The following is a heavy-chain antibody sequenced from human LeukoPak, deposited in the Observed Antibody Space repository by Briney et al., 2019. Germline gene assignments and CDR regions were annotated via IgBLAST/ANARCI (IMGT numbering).Heavy chain of an antibody. D-gene: IGHD2-2*01. CDR2: ITSSRSYI. CDR1: GFTFGSYG. V-gene: IGHV3-21*01. Sequence: GGSLRLSCVASGFTFGSYGMNWVRQAPGKGLEWVSSITSSRSYIYYADSVEGRFTISRDNARNSLYLQMNSLRAEDTAVYYCARAHIGYCSTSSCYATDYRGQGTLVTVSS. CDR3: ARAHIGYCSTSSCYATDY. J-gene: IGHJ4*02.